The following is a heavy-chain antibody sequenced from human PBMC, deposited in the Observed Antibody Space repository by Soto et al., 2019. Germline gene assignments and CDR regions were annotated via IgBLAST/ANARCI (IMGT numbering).Heavy chain of an antibody. Sequence: SETLSLTCAVSHDSVSSGYYWAWIRQPPGKGLEWIGSIHHSGSTYYNPSLKSRVTILVDSSKNQFSLKVRSVTAADTAVYYCANDLGQTAMALWGRDPQFTVSS. V-gene: IGHV4-38-2*01. CDR3: ANDLGQTAMAL. CDR1: HDSVSSGYY. CDR2: IHHSGST. D-gene: IGHD5-18*01. J-gene: IGHJ2*01.